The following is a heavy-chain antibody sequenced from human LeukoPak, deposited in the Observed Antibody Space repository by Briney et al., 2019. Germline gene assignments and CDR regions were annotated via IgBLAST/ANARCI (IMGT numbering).Heavy chain of an antibody. Sequence: SETLSLTCTVSGGSISSYYWSWIRQPPGKGLEWIGHIYYSGTTYYNPSLKSRVTISVDRSKNQFSLKLSSVTAADTAVYYCARESLSTVTLFDYWGQGTLVTVSS. CDR1: GGSISSYY. J-gene: IGHJ4*02. D-gene: IGHD4-17*01. V-gene: IGHV4-59*12. CDR3: ARESLSTVTLFDY. CDR2: IYYSGTT.